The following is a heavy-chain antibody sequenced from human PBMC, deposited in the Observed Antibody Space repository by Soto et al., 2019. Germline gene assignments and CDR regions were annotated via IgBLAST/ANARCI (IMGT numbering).Heavy chain of an antibody. CDR2: IYPGDSDT. CDR1: GYSFTSYW. Sequence: EVQLVQSGAEVKKPGESLKISCKGSGYSFTSYWIGWVRQMPGKGLEWMGIIYPGDSDTRYSPSFQGQVTISAEKSISTAYLQWSSPKASDTAMYYCTSTSIAAAGKDYNWFDPWGQGTLVTVSS. V-gene: IGHV5-51*01. D-gene: IGHD6-13*01. J-gene: IGHJ5*02. CDR3: TSTSIAAAGKDYNWFDP.